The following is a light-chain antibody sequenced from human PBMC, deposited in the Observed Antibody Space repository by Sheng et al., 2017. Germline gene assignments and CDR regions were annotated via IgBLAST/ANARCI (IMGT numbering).Light chain of an antibody. Sequence: DIQMTQSPPSLSASVGDTVTLTCRASQGISSWLAWYQQKPGNAPKFLIFAASTLQPGVPHRFSGSGSGTDFTLTINSLQPEDFATYYCQQYDSDPYTFGGGTXSGYQT. CDR1: QGISSW. V-gene: IGKV1D-16*01. CDR2: AAS. CDR3: QQYDSDPYT. J-gene: IGKJ4*01.